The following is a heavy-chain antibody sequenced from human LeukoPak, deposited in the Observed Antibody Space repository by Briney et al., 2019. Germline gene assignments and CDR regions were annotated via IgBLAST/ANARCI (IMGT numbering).Heavy chain of an antibody. CDR2: ISSSSSYI. V-gene: IGHV3-21*01. D-gene: IGHD4-23*01. Sequence: SGGSLRPSCAASGFTFSSYSMNWVRQAPGKGLEWVSSISSSSSYIYYADSVKGRFTISRDNAKNSLYLQMNSLRAEDTAVYYCASSFVYGGNFGWSFDYWGQGTLVTVSS. CDR1: GFTFSSYS. CDR3: ASSFVYGGNFGWSFDY. J-gene: IGHJ4*02.